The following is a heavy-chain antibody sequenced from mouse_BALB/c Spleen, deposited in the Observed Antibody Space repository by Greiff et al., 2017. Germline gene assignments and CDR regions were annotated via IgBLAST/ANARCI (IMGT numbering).Heavy chain of an antibody. V-gene: IGHV5-12-1*01. Sequence: EVHLVESGGGLVKPGGSLKLSCAASGFAFSSYDMSWVRQTPEKRLEWVAYISSGGGSTYYPDTVKGRFTISRDNAKNTLYLQMSSLKSEDTATYYCARLYWYFDVWGAGTTVTVSS. CDR3: ARLYWYFDV. CDR1: GFAFSSYD. J-gene: IGHJ1*01. CDR2: ISSGGGST.